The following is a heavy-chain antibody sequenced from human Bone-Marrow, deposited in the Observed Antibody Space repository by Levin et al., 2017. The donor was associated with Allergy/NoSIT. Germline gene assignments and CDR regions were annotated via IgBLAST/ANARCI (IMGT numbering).Heavy chain of an antibody. CDR3: ARVKARSDRIRLRAFDS. CDR2: INHSGST. J-gene: IGHJ3*02. CDR1: GGSFSGYY. V-gene: IGHV4-34*01. Sequence: SETLSLTCAVYGGSFSGYYWSWIRQPPGKGLEWIGEINHSGSTNYNPSLKSRVTISVDTSKNQFSLKLSSVTAADTAVYYCARVKARSDRIRLRAFDSWGQGTMVTVSS. D-gene: IGHD3-3*01.